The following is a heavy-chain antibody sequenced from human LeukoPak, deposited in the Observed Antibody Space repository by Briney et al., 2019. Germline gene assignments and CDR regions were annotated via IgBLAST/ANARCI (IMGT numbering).Heavy chain of an antibody. Sequence: GRSLRLSCAASGFTFSTYAMHWVRQAPGKGLEWVAVISYDGSSKYYADSVKGRFTISRDNSKNTLYLQMNSLRAEDTAVYYCARGDYYGSGSYFDYWGQGTLVTVSS. CDR2: ISYDGSSK. D-gene: IGHD3-10*01. CDR3: ARGDYYGSGSYFDY. CDR1: GFTFSTYA. V-gene: IGHV3-30*04. J-gene: IGHJ4*02.